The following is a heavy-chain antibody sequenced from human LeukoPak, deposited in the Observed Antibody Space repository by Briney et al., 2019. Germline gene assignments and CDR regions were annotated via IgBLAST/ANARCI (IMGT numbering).Heavy chain of an antibody. CDR2: ISASGGST. D-gene: IGHD3-10*01. CDR3: AKNYGSGSSVKYYYYMDV. Sequence: GGSLRLSWAASGFTFSSYGMSWVRQAPKKGLEWVSVISASGGSTNYADSVKGRFTISRDNSKNTLYLQMNSLRAEDSAVYYCAKNYGSGSSVKYYYYMDVWGKGTTVTVSS. CDR1: GFTFSSYG. J-gene: IGHJ6*03. V-gene: IGHV3-23*01.